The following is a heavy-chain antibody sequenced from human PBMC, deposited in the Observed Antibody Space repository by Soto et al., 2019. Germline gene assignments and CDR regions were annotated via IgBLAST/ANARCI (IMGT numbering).Heavy chain of an antibody. CDR1: GFTFSSND. V-gene: IGHV3-53*01. CDR2: IWTSGST. CDR3: ATRPLLRGAP. Sequence: EVQLVESGGGLIQPGGSLRLSCEASGFTFSSNDMNWVRQAPGKGLEWVSLIWTSGSTAYADSVKGRFTISRDNSKSELYLHMSSLRAEATAVYYCATRPLLRGAPWGQGTRVTVSP. J-gene: IGHJ3*01. D-gene: IGHD3-16*01.